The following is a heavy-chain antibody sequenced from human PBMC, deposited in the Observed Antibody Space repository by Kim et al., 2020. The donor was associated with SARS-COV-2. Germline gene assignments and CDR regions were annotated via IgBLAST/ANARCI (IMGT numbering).Heavy chain of an antibody. CDR2: ISYDGSNK. Sequence: GGSLRLSCAASGFTFSSYGMHWVRQAPGKGLEWVAVISYDGSNKYYADSVKGRFTISRDNSKNTLYLQMNSLRAEDTAVYYCARGTGYSYGYSPFDPWGQGTLVTVSS. CDR3: ARGTGYSYGYSPFDP. D-gene: IGHD5-18*01. V-gene: IGHV3-33*05. CDR1: GFTFSSYG. J-gene: IGHJ5*02.